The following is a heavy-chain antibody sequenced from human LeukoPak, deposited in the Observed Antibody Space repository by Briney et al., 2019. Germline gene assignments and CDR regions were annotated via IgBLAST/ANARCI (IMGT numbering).Heavy chain of an antibody. CDR2: ISAYNGNT. CDR1: GGTFSSYA. Sequence: GASVKVSCKASGGTFSSYAISWVRQAPGQGLEWMGWISAYNGNTNYAQKLQGRVTMTTDTSTSTAYMELRSLRSDDTAVYYCARGRHDILTGYYLDYWGQGTLVTVSS. V-gene: IGHV1-18*01. J-gene: IGHJ4*02. D-gene: IGHD3-9*01. CDR3: ARGRHDILTGYYLDY.